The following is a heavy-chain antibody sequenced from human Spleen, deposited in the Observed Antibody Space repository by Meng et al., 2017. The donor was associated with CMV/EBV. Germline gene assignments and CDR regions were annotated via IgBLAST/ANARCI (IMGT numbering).Heavy chain of an antibody. Sequence: CQTSRYTFDAYFVHWVRQAPGQGLNLRGSINPISGDTVFAPKFHGKVTLTRATSISTAYMELSNLRSDDTAVYYCARTPDKYYYESDWGQGTLVTVSS. J-gene: IGHJ1*01. CDR2: INPISGDT. CDR1: RYTFDAYF. CDR3: ARTPDKYYYESD. D-gene: IGHD3-22*01. V-gene: IGHV1-2*02.